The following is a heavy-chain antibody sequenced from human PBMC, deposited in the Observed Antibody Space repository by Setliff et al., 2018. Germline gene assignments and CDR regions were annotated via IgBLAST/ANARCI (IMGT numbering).Heavy chain of an antibody. J-gene: IGHJ4*02. CDR2: IYSSGNI. Sequence: TVSGGSISSGTFYWTWLRQPAGKGLEWIGHIYSSGNINYNPSLVSRVTISIDTSKSQFSLRLSSVTAADTAVYYCARQRRIWNDLDYFDYWGQGTLVTVSS. V-gene: IGHV4-61*09. CDR1: GGSISSGTFY. CDR3: ARQRRIWNDLDYFDY. D-gene: IGHD1-1*01.